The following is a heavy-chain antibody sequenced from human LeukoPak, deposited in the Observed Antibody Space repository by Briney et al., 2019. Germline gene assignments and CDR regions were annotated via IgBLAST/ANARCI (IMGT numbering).Heavy chain of an antibody. CDR2: IIPILGIA. D-gene: IGHD5-12*01. CDR1: GGTFSSYA. J-gene: IGHJ4*02. Sequence: SVKVSCKASGGTFSSYAISWVRQAPGQGLEWMGRIIPILGIANYAQKFQGRVTITADKSTSTAYMELSSLRSEDTAVYYCARLNSGRATIPDYWGQGTLVTVSS. CDR3: ARLNSGRATIPDY. V-gene: IGHV1-69*04.